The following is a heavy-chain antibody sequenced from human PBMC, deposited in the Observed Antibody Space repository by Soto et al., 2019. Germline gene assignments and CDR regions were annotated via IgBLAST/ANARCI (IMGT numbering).Heavy chain of an antibody. CDR2: INPSDGST. CDR3: ARGRVGTKMDV. J-gene: IGHJ6*02. V-gene: IGHV1-46*01. Sequence: ASVKVSCKASGYTFTSYYMHWVRQASGQGLEWMGIINPSDGSTSYAQKFQGRVTMTRDTSTSTVYMELSSLRSEDTAVYYCARGRVGTKMDVWGQGTTVTVSS. CDR1: GYTFTSYY.